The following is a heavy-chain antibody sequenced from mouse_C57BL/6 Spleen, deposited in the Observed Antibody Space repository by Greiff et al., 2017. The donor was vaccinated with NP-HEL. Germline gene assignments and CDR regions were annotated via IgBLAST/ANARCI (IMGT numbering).Heavy chain of an antibody. J-gene: IGHJ2*01. V-gene: IGHV1-52*01. CDR1: GYTFTSYW. Sequence: QVQLQQPGAELVRPGSSVKLSCKASGYTFTSYWMPWVKQRPIQGLEWIGNIDPSDSETHYTQKFKDKATLTVDKSSSTAYMQLSSLTSEDSAVYYCARTRGKGIDYWGQGTTLTVSS. CDR3: ARTRGKGIDY. D-gene: IGHD1-3*01. CDR2: IDPSDSET.